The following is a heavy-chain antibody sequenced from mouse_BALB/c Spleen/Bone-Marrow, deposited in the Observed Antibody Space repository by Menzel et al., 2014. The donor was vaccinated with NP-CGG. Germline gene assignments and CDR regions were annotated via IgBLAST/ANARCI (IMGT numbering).Heavy chain of an antibody. J-gene: IGHJ1*01. CDR1: GYTFTDYN. D-gene: IGHD2-14*01. Sequence: VHLQQPGPELVKPGASVKISCKASGYTFTDYNMHWVKQSHGKSLEWIGYIYSYNGGTGYNQKFKSKATLTVDNSSSTAYMELRSLTSEESAGYYCARLRYDGYCDVWGAGTTVTVSS. CDR3: ARLRYDGYCDV. V-gene: IGHV1S29*02. CDR2: IYSYNGGT.